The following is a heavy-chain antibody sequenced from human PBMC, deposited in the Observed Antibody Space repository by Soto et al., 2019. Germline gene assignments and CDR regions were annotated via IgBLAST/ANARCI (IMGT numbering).Heavy chain of an antibody. CDR1: GGSISGHY. V-gene: IGHV4-59*08. D-gene: IGHD3-16*01. CDR3: ARGPYYDLIWNYYYMDV. Sequence: QVQLQESGPGLVKPSETLSLSCSVSGGSISGHYWSWVRQTPGKGLEWIGYMYYSGSTNYNPSLKSRVTISVDTYKNHFSQRLTSVTAADTAVYYCARGPYYDLIWNYYYMDVWGKGTPVTVSS. J-gene: IGHJ6*03. CDR2: MYYSGST.